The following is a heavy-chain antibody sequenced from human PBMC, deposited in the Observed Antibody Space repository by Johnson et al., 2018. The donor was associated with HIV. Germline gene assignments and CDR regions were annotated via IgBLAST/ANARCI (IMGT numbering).Heavy chain of an antibody. Sequence: QVQLVESGGGVVQPGRSLRLSCAASGFTFSSYAMHWVRQAPGKGLEWVAVISYDGSNKYYADSVKGRFTISRDNSKNQLYLQMNSLRAEDTAVYYCARDQGHYDFWSASVFDAFDIWGQGTMVTVSS. CDR2: ISYDGSNK. V-gene: IGHV3-30-3*01. D-gene: IGHD3-3*01. J-gene: IGHJ3*02. CDR1: GFTFSSYA. CDR3: ARDQGHYDFWSASVFDAFDI.